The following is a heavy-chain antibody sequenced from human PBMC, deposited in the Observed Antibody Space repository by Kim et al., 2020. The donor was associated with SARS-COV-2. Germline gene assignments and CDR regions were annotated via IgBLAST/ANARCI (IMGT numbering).Heavy chain of an antibody. CDR3: ARGGGSGRTDGS. CDR1: GFTFSSYW. Sequence: GGSLRLSCAASGFTFSSYWMHWVRQAPGKGLVWVSRINSDGSTTTYADSVRGRFTISRDNAKNTLFLQMNSLRADDTAVYYCARGGGSGRTDGSWGQGTLVTVSS. CDR2: INSDGSTT. V-gene: IGHV3-74*03. J-gene: IGHJ5*02. D-gene: IGHD6-19*01.